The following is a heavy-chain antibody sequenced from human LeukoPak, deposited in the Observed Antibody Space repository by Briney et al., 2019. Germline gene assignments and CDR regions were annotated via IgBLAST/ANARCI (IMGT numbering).Heavy chain of an antibody. CDR1: GYTLTELS. CDR2: FDPEDGET. D-gene: IGHD3-10*01. V-gene: IGHV1-24*01. CDR3: ARDKYYGSGSYRYYYGMDV. J-gene: IGHJ6*02. Sequence: ASVKVSCKVSGYTLTELSMLWVRQAPGKGLEWMGGFDPEDGETIYAQKFQGRVTMTEDTSTDTAYMELSSLRSEDTAVYYCARDKYYGSGSYRYYYGMDVWGQGTTVTVSS.